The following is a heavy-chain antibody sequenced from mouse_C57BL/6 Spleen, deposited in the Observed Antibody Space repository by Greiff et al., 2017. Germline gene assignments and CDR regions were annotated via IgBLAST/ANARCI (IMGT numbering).Heavy chain of an antibody. CDR2: IYPGDGDT. V-gene: IGHV1-80*01. CDR1: GYAFSSYW. Sequence: QVQLQQSGAELVKPGASVKISCKASGYAFSSYWMNWVKQRPGKGLEWIGQIYPGDGDTNYNGKFKGKATLTADKSSSTAYMQLSSLTSEDSAVYFCARGTTVVENFDVWGTGTTVTVSS. CDR3: ARGTTVVENFDV. J-gene: IGHJ1*03. D-gene: IGHD1-1*01.